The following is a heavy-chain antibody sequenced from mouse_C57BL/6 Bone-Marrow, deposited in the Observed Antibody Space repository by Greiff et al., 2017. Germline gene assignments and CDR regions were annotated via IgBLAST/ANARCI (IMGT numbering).Heavy chain of an antibody. CDR3: ARGGGWLLQGFDY. J-gene: IGHJ2*01. D-gene: IGHD2-3*01. CDR1: GYTFTSYW. CDR2: IDPSDSET. V-gene: IGHV1-52*01. Sequence: QVQLQQPGAELVRPGSSVKLSCKASGYTFTSYWMHWVKQRPIQGLEWIGNIDPSDSETHYNQKFKDKATLTVDKSSSTAYMQLSSLTSEDSAVYYCARGGGWLLQGFDYWRQGNTLTVSS.